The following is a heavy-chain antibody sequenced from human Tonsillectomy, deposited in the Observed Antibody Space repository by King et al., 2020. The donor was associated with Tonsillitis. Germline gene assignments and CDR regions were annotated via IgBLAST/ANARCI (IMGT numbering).Heavy chain of an antibody. CDR2: ISSSGGTI. CDR1: GFTFSSYS. J-gene: IGHJ6*02. CDR3: ATAPTDSESYYVRHYDSYYVIDC. Sequence: VQLVESGGGLVQPGGSLRLSCAAPGFTFSSYSMNWARQAPGKGLEWVSYISSSGGTIYYADSVKGRVTISRDNARNSLYLQMNSLRAEDTAVYCCATAPTDSESYYVRHYDSYYVIDCGRQTPTVAVS. D-gene: IGHD1-26*01. V-gene: IGHV3-48*04.